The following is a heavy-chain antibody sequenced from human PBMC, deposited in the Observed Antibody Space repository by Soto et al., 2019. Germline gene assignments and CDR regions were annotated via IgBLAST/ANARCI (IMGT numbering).Heavy chain of an antibody. D-gene: IGHD2-15*01. CDR3: AKDLSLESRALDS. V-gene: IGHV3-23*05. Sequence: EVQLLESGGGSVQPGESLRLSCQPSGFTFSRYAMTWVRQAPGKGPEWVSTIHSTGTQTYYADSVKGRFTVSRDNSKNTLHLQMNSRRAEDTALYYCAKDLSLESRALDSWGQGTLVTVSS. CDR2: IHSTGTQT. J-gene: IGHJ4*02. CDR1: GFTFSRYA.